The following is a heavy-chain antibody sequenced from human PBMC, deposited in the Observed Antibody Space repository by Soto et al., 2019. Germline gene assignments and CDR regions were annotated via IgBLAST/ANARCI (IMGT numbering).Heavy chain of an antibody. V-gene: IGHV1-69*12. Sequence: QVQLVQSGAEVKKPGSSVKVSCKASGGTFNSYAISWVRQAPGQGLEWMGGIIPIFGTADYAQKFQGRVTIPAIDSTSTAYMGLSSLRSEDTAVYYCASHYDSGGYYYRGLDYWGQGTLVTVSS. CDR3: ASHYDSGGYYYRGLDY. J-gene: IGHJ4*02. CDR2: IIPIFGTA. D-gene: IGHD3-22*01. CDR1: GGTFNSYA.